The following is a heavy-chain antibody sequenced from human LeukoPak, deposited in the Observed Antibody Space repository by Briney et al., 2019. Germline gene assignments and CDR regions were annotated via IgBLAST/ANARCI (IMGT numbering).Heavy chain of an antibody. CDR3: AKELYGSAP. V-gene: IGHV3-23*01. Sequence: ETLSLTCAVYGGSFSGYYWSWVRQAPGKGLEWVSAISGSGGSTYYADSVKGRFTISRDNSKNTLYLQMNSLRAEDTAVYYCAKELYGSAPWGQGTLVTVSS. CDR2: ISGSGGST. D-gene: IGHD3-10*01. J-gene: IGHJ5*02. CDR1: GGSFSGYY.